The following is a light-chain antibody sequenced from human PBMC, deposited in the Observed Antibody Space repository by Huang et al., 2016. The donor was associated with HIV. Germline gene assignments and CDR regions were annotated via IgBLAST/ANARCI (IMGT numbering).Light chain of an antibody. V-gene: IGKV1-27*01. J-gene: IGKJ5*01. CDR2: AAS. Sequence: DIQMTQSPSSLSASVGDSVTITCRASQDIDNYLAWYQQKPGKVTKLLIFAASALKSGVPPRFSGSGSGTHFSLNISSLQPEDVATYYCQKYNSPPITFGQGTRLEI. CDR3: QKYNSPPIT. CDR1: QDIDNY.